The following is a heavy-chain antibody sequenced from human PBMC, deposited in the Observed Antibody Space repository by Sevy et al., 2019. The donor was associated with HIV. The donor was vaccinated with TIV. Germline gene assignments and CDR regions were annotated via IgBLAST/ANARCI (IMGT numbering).Heavy chain of an antibody. J-gene: IGHJ4*02. CDR2: ITSNGLTT. V-gene: IGHV3-64D*06. D-gene: IGHD3-3*02. Sequence: GGSLRLSCSASGFIFGDNIMHWVRQAPGKRFEYVSGITSNGLTTHYADSLKGRFTISRDNSKDTMYLQMSSLRPEDTAGYYFGKDRRISQDFDSWGQGTLVTVSS. CDR3: GKDRRISQDFDS. CDR1: GFIFGDNI.